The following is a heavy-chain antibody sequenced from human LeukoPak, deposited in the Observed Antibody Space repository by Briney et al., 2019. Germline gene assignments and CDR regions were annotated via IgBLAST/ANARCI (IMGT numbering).Heavy chain of an antibody. CDR2: ISGSGGST. CDR1: GFTSSSYA. J-gene: IGHJ3*02. Sequence: GGSLRLSCAASGFTSSSYAMSWVRQAPGKWLEWVSGISGSGGSTYYADSVKGRFTISRDNSKNTLYLQMSSLRAEDTAVYYCAKDLRYSSGWDAFDIWGQGTMVTVSS. V-gene: IGHV3-23*01. D-gene: IGHD6-19*01. CDR3: AKDLRYSSGWDAFDI.